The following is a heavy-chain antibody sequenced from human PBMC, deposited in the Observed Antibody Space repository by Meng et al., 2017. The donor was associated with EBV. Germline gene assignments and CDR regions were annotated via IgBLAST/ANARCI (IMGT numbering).Heavy chain of an antibody. CDR3: ARGLAYGDYGLDS. D-gene: IGHD4-17*01. J-gene: IGHJ4*02. Sequence: QVQLVHSGSGLKKPWASVKISCKASGYSFSTYAVNWVRQAPGQGLEWMGWINTNNGFPSYAQGFTGRLVFSLDTSVSTAFLQISGLKAEDTAVYYCARGLAYGDYGLDSWGQGTLVTVSS. CDR1: GYSFSTYA. CDR2: INTNNGFP. V-gene: IGHV7-4-1*02.